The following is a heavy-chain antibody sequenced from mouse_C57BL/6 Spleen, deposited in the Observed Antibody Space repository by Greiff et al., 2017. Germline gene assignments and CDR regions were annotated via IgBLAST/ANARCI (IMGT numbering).Heavy chain of an antibody. Sequence: VKLVESGPGLVAPSQSLSITCTVSGFSLTSYAISWVRQPPGKGLEWLGVIWTGGGTNYNSALKSRLSISKDNSKSQVFLKMNSLQTDDTARYYGARNPHDYGSSLWYFDYWGQGTTLTVSS. D-gene: IGHD1-1*01. CDR2: IWTGGGT. J-gene: IGHJ2*01. CDR3: ARNPHDYGSSLWYFDY. V-gene: IGHV2-9-1*01. CDR1: GFSLTSYA.